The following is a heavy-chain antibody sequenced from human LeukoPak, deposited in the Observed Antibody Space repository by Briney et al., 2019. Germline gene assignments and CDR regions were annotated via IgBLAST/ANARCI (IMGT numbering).Heavy chain of an antibody. CDR2: INTDGTVT. CDR3: ATKQWLAPPPDS. D-gene: IGHD6-19*01. V-gene: IGHV3-74*01. CDR1: AFTFSKYW. Sequence: AGSLRLSCPASAFTFSKYWMLWVRQAPGKGRESVSRINTDGTVTTYADSVKGRFTVSRDNADNTMFLQMNSVRDEDTAVYYCATKQWLAPPPDSWGQGTPVTVSS. J-gene: IGHJ4*02.